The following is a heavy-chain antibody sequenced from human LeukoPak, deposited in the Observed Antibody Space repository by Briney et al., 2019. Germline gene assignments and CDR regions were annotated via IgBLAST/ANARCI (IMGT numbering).Heavy chain of an antibody. CDR2: ISAYNGNT. J-gene: IGHJ4*02. V-gene: IGHV1-18*01. CDR1: GYTFTSYG. CDR3: ARETRNYQDIVVVPAAMVDDY. Sequence: ASVKVSCKASGYTFTSYGISWVRQAPGQGLEWMGWISAYNGNTNYAQKFQGRVTMTRDTSTSTVYMELSSLRSEDTAVYYCARETRNYQDIVVVPAAMVDDYWGQGTLVTVSS. D-gene: IGHD2-2*01.